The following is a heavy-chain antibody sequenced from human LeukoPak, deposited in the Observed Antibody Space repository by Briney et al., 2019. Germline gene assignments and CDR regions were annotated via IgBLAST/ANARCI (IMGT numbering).Heavy chain of an antibody. Sequence: GGALRLSCAASGFTFSSYDMTWVRQAPGRGLEWVSSISTSSIYIYYADSVKGRFTISRDNAKNSLFLQMNSLRAEDTAVYYCARNLYTMGSTDAFDIWGQGTMVTVSS. CDR2: ISTSSIYI. J-gene: IGHJ3*02. V-gene: IGHV3-21*01. CDR3: ARNLYTMGSTDAFDI. CDR1: GFTFSSYD. D-gene: IGHD1-26*01.